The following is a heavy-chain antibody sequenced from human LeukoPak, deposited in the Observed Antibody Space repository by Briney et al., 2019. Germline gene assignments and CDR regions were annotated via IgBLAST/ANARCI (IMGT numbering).Heavy chain of an antibody. CDR3: AKEGIWFGELLSYFDY. V-gene: IGHV3-7*03. Sequence: GGSLRLSCATSGFTFSNYWMSWVRQAPGKGLEWVANIKQDGSEKYYVDSVKGRFTVSRDNSKNTLYLQMNSLRAEDTAVYYCAKEGIWFGELLSYFDYWGQGTLVTVSS. CDR2: IKQDGSEK. J-gene: IGHJ4*02. CDR1: GFTFSNYW. D-gene: IGHD3-10*01.